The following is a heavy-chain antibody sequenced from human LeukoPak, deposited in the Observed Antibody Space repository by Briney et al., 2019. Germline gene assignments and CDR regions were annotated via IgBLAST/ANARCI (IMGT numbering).Heavy chain of an antibody. D-gene: IGHD2-2*01. J-gene: IGHJ4*02. CDR2: IYPGDSGT. CDR3: ARGRYCTSTSCSHFDY. V-gene: IGHV5-51*01. CDR1: GYSFTNYW. Sequence: GESLKISFKGSGYSFTNYWIAWVRQMPGRGLEWMGIIYPGDSGTRYSPSFQGQVTISGDRSISTAYLQWSSLKASDTAMYYCARGRYCTSTSCSHFDYWGQGTLVTVSS.